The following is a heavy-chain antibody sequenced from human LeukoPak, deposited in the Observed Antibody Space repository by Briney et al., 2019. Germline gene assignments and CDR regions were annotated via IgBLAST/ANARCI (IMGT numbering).Heavy chain of an antibody. CDR2: IYYSGST. CDR3: ARAGGYDIGAFDI. V-gene: IGHV4-59*01. D-gene: IGHD2-15*01. CDR1: GGSISSYY. Sequence: SETLSLTCTVSGGSISSYYWSWIRQPPGKGLEWIGYIYYSGSTSYNPSLKSRVTISVDTSKNQFSLKLSSVTAADTAVYYCARAGGYDIGAFDIWGQGTMVTVSS. J-gene: IGHJ3*02.